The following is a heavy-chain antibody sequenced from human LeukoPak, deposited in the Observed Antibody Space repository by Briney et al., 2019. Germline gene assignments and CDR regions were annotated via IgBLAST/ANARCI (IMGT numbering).Heavy chain of an antibody. D-gene: IGHD1-26*01. J-gene: IGHJ4*02. CDR1: GGSISSSSYY. V-gene: IGHV4-39*01. Sequence: SETLSLTCTVSGGSISSSSYYWGWIRQPPGKGLEWIGSIYYSGSTYYNPSLKSRVTISVDTSKNQFSLKLSSVTAADTAVYYCARHRWELQKASFGYWGQGTLVTVSS. CDR2: IYYSGST. CDR3: ARHRWELQKASFGY.